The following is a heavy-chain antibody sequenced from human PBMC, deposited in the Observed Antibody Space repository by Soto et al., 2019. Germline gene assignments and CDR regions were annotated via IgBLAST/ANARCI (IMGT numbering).Heavy chain of an antibody. Sequence: SHTLSLTGGVSGDSVRSSSAAWDWIRQSPSRGLEWLGRTYYRSKWYNDYAVSVKSRITINPDTSKNQFSLQLNSVTPEDTAVYYCSRGCYSRRNWLDPCAQRNLVTVYS. D-gene: IGHD2-21*02. V-gene: IGHV6-1*01. CDR1: GDSVRSSSAA. CDR2: TYYRSKWYN. J-gene: IGHJ5*02. CDR3: SRGCYSRRNWLDP.